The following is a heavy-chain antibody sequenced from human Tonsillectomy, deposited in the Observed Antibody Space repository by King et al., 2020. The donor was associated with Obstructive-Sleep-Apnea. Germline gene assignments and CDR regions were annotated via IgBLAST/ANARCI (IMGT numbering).Heavy chain of an antibody. CDR3: ARDRYCGGDCYHYFDY. CDR1: GFTFSSYS. D-gene: IGHD2-21*02. V-gene: IGHV3-48*04. CDR2: ISSSSSTI. Sequence: VQLVESGGGLVQPGGSLRLSCAASGFTFSSYSMNWVRQAPGKGLEWVSYISSSSSTIYYADSVKGRFTISRDNAKNSLYLQMNSLRAEDTAVYYCARDRYCGGDCYHYFDYWGQGTLVTVSS. J-gene: IGHJ4*02.